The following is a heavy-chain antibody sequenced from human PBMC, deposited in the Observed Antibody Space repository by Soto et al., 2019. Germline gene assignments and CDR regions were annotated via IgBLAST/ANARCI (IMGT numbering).Heavy chain of an antibody. Sequence: QVHLVQSGAEVKKPGASVKVSCKGSGYACTTYGITRVRQATGQGLEWMGWISAHNGNRNYAQKLQGRVTVTRDTSTSTAYMELRSLRSDDTAVYYCARGRYGDYWGQGALVTVSS. V-gene: IGHV1-18*01. J-gene: IGHJ4*02. D-gene: IGHD1-1*01. CDR1: GYACTTYG. CDR3: ARGRYGDY. CDR2: ISAHNGNR.